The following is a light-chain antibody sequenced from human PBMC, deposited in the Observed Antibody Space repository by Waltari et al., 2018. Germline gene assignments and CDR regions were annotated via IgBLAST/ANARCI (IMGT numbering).Light chain of an antibody. CDR3: QHYLRLPVT. V-gene: IGKV3-20*01. Sequence: EIVLTQSPGTLSLSLGERATLSCRASQSVGRALTWYQQKPGQPPRLLIYGASTRAPGIPDRFSGSGSGTDFSLTISRLEPDDFAVYFCQHYLRLPVTFGQGTTVEI. CDR2: GAS. J-gene: IGKJ1*01. CDR1: QSVGRA.